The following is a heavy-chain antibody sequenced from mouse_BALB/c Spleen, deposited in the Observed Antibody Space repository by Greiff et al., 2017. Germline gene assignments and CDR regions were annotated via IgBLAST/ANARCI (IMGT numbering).Heavy chain of an antibody. J-gene: IGHJ2*01. CDR2: INPSTGYT. Sequence: VQLQQSGAELAKPGASVKMSCKASGYTFTSYWMHWVKQRPGQGLEWIGYINPSTGYTEYKQKFKDKATLTADKSSSTAYMQLSSLTSEDSAVYYCARGIPYYCGSSCGGWVHWGQGTTLSVSS. D-gene: IGHD1-1*01. CDR1: GYTFTSYW. V-gene: IGHV1-7*01. CDR3: ARGIPYYCGSSCGGWVH.